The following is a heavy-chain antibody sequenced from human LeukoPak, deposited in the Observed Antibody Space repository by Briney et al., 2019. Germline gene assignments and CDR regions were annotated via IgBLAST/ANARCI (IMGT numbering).Heavy chain of an antibody. D-gene: IGHD3-10*01. CDR2: INPNSGGT. CDR1: GYTFTGYY. Sequence: PWASVKVSCKASGYTFTGYYMHWVRQAPGQGLEWMGWINPNSGGTNLAPNFQGRVTLTSDTSISTAYMELSGLTSDDTAVYFCATYYSDTSARDWGQGTLVTVSS. V-gene: IGHV1-2*02. J-gene: IGHJ4*02. CDR3: ATYYSDTSARD.